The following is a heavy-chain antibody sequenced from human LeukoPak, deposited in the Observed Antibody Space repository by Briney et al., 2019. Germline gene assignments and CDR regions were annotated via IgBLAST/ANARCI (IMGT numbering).Heavy chain of an antibody. CDR2: ISSSSYI. J-gene: IGHJ4*02. V-gene: IGHV3-21*01. D-gene: IGHD4-17*01. Sequence: GGSLRLSCAASGFTFSSYSMNWVRQAPGKGLEWVSSISSSSYIYYADSVKGRFTISRDSAKNSLYLQINSLRAEDTAVYYCARVGHGGDYLAIDYWGQGTLVTVSS. CDR1: GFTFSSYS. CDR3: ARVGHGGDYLAIDY.